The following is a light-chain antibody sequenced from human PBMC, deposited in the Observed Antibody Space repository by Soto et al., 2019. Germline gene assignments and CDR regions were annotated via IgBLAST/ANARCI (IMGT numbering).Light chain of an antibody. J-gene: IGLJ3*02. CDR3: QTWGTGIRV. Sequence: QSVLTQSPSASASLGASVKLTCTLSSGHSSYAIAWHQQRPEKGPRYLMTLNSDGSHSKGDGIPDRLSGSSSGAERYLTISSLQSEDEADYYCQTWGTGIRVFGGGTKVTVL. V-gene: IGLV4-69*01. CDR1: SGHSSYA. CDR2: LNSDGSH.